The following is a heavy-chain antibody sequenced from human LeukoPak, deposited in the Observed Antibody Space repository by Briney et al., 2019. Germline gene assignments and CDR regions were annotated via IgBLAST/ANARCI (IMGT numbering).Heavy chain of an antibody. CDR3: ARGLLGAPTSYFDY. D-gene: IGHD1-26*01. V-gene: IGHV3-30-3*01. J-gene: IGHJ4*02. CDR2: ITYDRSNK. Sequence: GGSLRLSCAASGFTFSSNAMHWVRQAPGKGLEWVAVITYDRSNKYYADSVKGRFTISRDNSKNTLYLQMNSLRAEDTAVYYCARGLLGAPTSYFDYWGQGTLVTVSS. CDR1: GFTFSSNA.